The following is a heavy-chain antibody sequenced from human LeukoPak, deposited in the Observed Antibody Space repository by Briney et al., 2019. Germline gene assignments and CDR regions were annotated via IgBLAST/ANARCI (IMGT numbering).Heavy chain of an antibody. CDR3: ARHINYYDSSGYTIDY. D-gene: IGHD3-22*01. J-gene: IGHJ4*02. CDR2: IYPGDSDT. CDR1: GYSFTSYW. Sequence: GESLKISCKGSGYSFTSYWIGWVRQMPGKGLEWMGIIYPGDSDTRYSPSFQGQVTISADKSISTAYLQWSSLKASDTAMYYCARHINYYDSSGYTIDYWGQGTLVTVSS. V-gene: IGHV5-51*01.